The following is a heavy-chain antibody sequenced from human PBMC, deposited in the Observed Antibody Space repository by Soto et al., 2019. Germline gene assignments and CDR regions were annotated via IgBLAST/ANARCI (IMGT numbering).Heavy chain of an antibody. CDR1: GGSFSGYY. CDR3: ASGDYDFWSGHQPWGYYYGMDV. J-gene: IGHJ6*02. V-gene: IGHV4-34*01. Sequence: SETLSLTCAVHGGSFSGYYWSWIRQPPGKGLEWFGEINHSGSTNYNPSLKSRVTISVDTSKNQFSLKLSSVTAADTAVYYCASGDYDFWSGHQPWGYYYGMDVWGQGTTVT. CDR2: INHSGST. D-gene: IGHD3-3*01.